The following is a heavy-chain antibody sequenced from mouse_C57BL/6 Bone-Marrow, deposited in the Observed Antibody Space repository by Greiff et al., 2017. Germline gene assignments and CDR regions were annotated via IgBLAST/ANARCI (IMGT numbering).Heavy chain of an antibody. CDR3: ARAYYAMDY. V-gene: IGHV5-9*01. Sequence: DVKLVESGGGLVKPGGSLKLSCAASGFTFSSYTMSWVRQTPEKRLEWVATISGGGGNTYYPDSVKGRFTISRDNAKNTLYLQMSSLRSEDTDLYYCARAYYAMDYWGQGTSVTVSS. J-gene: IGHJ4*01. CDR1: GFTFSSYT. CDR2: ISGGGGNT.